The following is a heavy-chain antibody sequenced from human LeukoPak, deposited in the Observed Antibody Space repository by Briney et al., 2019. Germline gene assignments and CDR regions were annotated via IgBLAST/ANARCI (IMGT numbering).Heavy chain of an antibody. D-gene: IGHD2-2*01. V-gene: IGHV3-48*03. Sequence: GGSLRLSCAASGFTFRSYEMNWVRQAPGKGLEWVSYISNSGSTIYYADSVKGRLTISRDNAKNSLYLQMNSLRAEDTAVYYCARGIVPAAERYYYYGMDVWGQGTTVTVSS. CDR2: ISNSGSTI. CDR3: ARGIVPAAERYYYYGMDV. CDR1: GFTFRSYE. J-gene: IGHJ6*02.